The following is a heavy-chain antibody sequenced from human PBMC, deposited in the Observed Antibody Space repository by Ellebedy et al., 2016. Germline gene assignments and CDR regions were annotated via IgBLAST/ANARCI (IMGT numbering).Heavy chain of an antibody. Sequence: SETLSLTCTVSGGSISSSSYYWGWIRQPPGKGLGWIGSIYYSGSTYYNPSLKSRVTISVDTSKNQFSLKLSSVTAADTAVYYCARHNPSFDYWGQGTLVTVSS. CDR3: ARHNPSFDY. CDR1: GGSISSSSYY. J-gene: IGHJ4*02. CDR2: IYYSGST. V-gene: IGHV4-39*01.